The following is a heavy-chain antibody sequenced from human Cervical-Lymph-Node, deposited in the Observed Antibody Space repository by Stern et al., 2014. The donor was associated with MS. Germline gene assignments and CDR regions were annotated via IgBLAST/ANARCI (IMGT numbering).Heavy chain of an antibody. V-gene: IGHV1-3*04. J-gene: IGHJ4*02. Sequence: QDQLVQSGAEVKKPGASVKVSCKPSGYTFTEYAMQWVRQASGQRLEWMGWINTDNGNTKYSQKFQGRVTITRDTSASTVYMELSSLRSEDTAVYFCARSAGTADPSDYWGQGTLVTVSS. D-gene: IGHD6-13*01. CDR3: ARSAGTADPSDY. CDR1: GYTFTEYA. CDR2: INTDNGNT.